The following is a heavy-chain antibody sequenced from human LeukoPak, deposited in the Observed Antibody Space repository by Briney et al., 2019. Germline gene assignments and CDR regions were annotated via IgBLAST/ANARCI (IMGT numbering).Heavy chain of an antibody. CDR2: INPSGGST. D-gene: IGHD5-18*01. CDR3: ARADTAMGNFYYYYYYIDV. J-gene: IGHJ6*03. V-gene: IGHV1-46*01. Sequence: ASVKVSCKASGYTFTSYYMHWVRQAPGQGLEWMGIINPSGGSTSYAQKFQGRVTMTRDMSTSTVYMELSSLRSEDTAVYYCARADTAMGNFYYYYYYIDVWGKGTTVTVSS. CDR1: GYTFTSYY.